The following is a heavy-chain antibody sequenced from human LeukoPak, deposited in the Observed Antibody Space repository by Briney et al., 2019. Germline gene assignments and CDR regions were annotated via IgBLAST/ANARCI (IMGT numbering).Heavy chain of an antibody. J-gene: IGHJ3*02. CDR2: ISYDGSNK. Sequence: TGGSLRLSCAASGFTFSSYGMHWVRQAPGKGLEWVAVISYDGSNKYYADSVKGRFTISRDNSKNTLYLQMNSLRAEDTAVYYCAKEIAAAGHGLTRGAFDIWGQGTMVTVSS. V-gene: IGHV3-30*18. D-gene: IGHD6-13*01. CDR1: GFTFSSYG. CDR3: AKEIAAAGHGLTRGAFDI.